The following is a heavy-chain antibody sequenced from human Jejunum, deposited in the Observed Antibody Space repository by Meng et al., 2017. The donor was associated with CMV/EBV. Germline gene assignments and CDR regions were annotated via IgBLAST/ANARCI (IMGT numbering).Heavy chain of an antibody. CDR1: GSTFAGYS. J-gene: IGHJ1*01. D-gene: IGHD3-22*01. Sequence: SGSTFAGYSLPWVRPAPGRCLEWMGRINPSMGGTSYAQKFQGRVTMARDMSTSTVYMELTSLTPDDTAVYFCARDRSSGYFYVHWGQGTLVTVSS. V-gene: IGHV1-2*06. CDR2: INPSMGGT. CDR3: ARDRSSGYFYVH.